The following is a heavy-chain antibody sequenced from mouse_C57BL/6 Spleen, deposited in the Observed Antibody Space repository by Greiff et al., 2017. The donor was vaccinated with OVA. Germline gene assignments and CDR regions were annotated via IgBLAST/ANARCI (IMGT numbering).Heavy chain of an antibody. J-gene: IGHJ4*01. CDR1: GYTFTSYW. CDR2: IDPSDSYT. Sequence: QVQLQQPGAELVMPGASVKLSCKASGYTFTSYWMHWVKQRPGQGLEWIGEIDPSDSYTNYNQKFKGKSTLTVDKSSSTAYMQLSSLTSEDSAVYYCARHYSYAIDYWGQGTSVTVSS. V-gene: IGHV1-69*01. D-gene: IGHD1-2*01. CDR3: ARHYSYAIDY.